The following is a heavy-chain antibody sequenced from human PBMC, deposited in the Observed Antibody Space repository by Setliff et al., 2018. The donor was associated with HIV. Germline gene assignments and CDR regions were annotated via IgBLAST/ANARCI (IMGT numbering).Heavy chain of an antibody. CDR2: MYHSGST. Sequence: PSETLSLTCTVSGYSISSGYYWGWIRQPPGKGLEWIGSMYHSGSTYYNPSLKSRVTISVDTSKNQFSLKLSSVTAADTAVYYCAISYYYGSGIPGYYFDYWGQGTLVTVSS. CDR3: AISYYYGSGIPGYYFDY. J-gene: IGHJ4*02. D-gene: IGHD3-10*01. CDR1: GYSISSGYY. V-gene: IGHV4-38-2*02.